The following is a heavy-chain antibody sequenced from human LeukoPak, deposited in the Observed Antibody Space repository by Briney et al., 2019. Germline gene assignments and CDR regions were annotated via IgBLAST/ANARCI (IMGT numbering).Heavy chain of an antibody. J-gene: IGHJ4*02. CDR1: GFTFSDHY. CDR2: TRNKANSYTT. CDR3: ATSGSYNY. V-gene: IGHV3-72*01. Sequence: GGSLRLSCAASGFTFSDHYMDWVRQAPGKGLEWVGRTRNKANSYTTEYAASVKGRFTISRDNSKNTLYLQMNSLRAEDTAVYYCATSGSYNYWGQGTLVTVSS. D-gene: IGHD1-26*01.